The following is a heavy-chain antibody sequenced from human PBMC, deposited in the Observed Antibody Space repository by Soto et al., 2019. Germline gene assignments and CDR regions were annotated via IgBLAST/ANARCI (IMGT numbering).Heavy chain of an antibody. D-gene: IGHD3-22*01. V-gene: IGHV4-61*01. Sequence: PSETLSLTCTVSGGSVSSGSYYWSWIRQPPGKGLEWIGYIYYSGSTNYNPSLKSRVTISVDTSKNQFSLKLSSVTAADTAVYYCARAGYYDSSGYYYFDYWGQGTLVTVS. J-gene: IGHJ4*02. CDR3: ARAGYYDSSGYYYFDY. CDR1: GGSVSSGSYY. CDR2: IYYSGST.